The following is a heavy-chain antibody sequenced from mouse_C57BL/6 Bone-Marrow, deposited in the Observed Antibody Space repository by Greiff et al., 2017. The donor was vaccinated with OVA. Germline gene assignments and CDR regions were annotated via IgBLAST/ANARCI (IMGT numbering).Heavy chain of an antibody. J-gene: IGHJ4*01. V-gene: IGHV1-61*01. Sequence: VKLQQPGAELVRPGSSVKLSCKASGYTFTSYWMDWVKQRPGQGLEWIGNIYPSDSETHYNQKFKDKATLTVDKSSSTAYMQLSSLTSEDSAVYYCARNPDYYGSSYPYAMDYWGQGTSVTVSS. CDR2: IYPSDSET. CDR1: GYTFTSYW. D-gene: IGHD1-1*01. CDR3: ARNPDYYGSSYPYAMDY.